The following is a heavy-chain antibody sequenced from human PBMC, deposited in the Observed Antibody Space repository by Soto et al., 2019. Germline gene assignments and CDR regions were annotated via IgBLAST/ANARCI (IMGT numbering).Heavy chain of an antibody. CDR2: ISGDGLST. J-gene: IGHJ3*02. CDR3: ARRPDAFDI. CDR1: GSTFTDFT. Sequence: GGSLRLSCAVSGSTFTDFTMTWVRQAPGKGLEWVSAISGDGLSTYYAGSVKGRFTISRENSKTTLYLQMNSLRAEDTAVYYCARRPDAFDIWGRGTMVTVSS. V-gene: IGHV3-23*01.